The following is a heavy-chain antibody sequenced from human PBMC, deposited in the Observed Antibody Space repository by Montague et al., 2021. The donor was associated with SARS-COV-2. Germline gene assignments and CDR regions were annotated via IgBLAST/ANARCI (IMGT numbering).Heavy chain of an antibody. Sequence: SETLSLTCTVSGGSISSYYWSWIRQPPGKGLEWIGYIYYSGSTNYNPSLKSRVTISVDTSKNQFSLKLSSVTAADTAVYYCARGGYYDYAFDFWGQGTMVTVSP. V-gene: IGHV4-59*01. D-gene: IGHD3-22*01. CDR3: ARGGYYDYAFDF. CDR1: GGSISSYY. J-gene: IGHJ3*01. CDR2: IYYSGST.